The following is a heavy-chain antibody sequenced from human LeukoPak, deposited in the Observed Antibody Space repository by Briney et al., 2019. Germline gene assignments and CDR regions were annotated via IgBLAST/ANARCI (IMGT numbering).Heavy chain of an antibody. V-gene: IGHV3-30*02. CDR1: GFTFSSYG. Sequence: GGSLRLSCAASGFTFSSYGMHWVRQAPGKGLEWVAFIRYDGSNKYYADSVKGRFTISRDNSKNTLYLQMNSLRAEDTAVYYCAKDLGYDSSGYTPDYWGQGTLVTVSS. CDR3: AKDLGYDSSGYTPDY. CDR2: IRYDGSNK. D-gene: IGHD3-22*01. J-gene: IGHJ4*02.